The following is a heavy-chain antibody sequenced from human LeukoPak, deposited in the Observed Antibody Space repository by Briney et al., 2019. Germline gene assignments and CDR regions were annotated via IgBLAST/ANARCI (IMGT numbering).Heavy chain of an antibody. CDR1: GITVSSYY. J-gene: IGHJ2*01. CDR2: IYGGGTT. Sequence: GGSLRLSCAVSGITVSSYYMSWVRQAPGKGLEWVSIIYGGGTTCYTDSVKGRFTISRDSSKNTVYLQMNSLRAEDTAVYFCAKLTDFWGRGTLVTVSS. CDR3: AKLTDF. V-gene: IGHV3-53*01. D-gene: IGHD3-9*01.